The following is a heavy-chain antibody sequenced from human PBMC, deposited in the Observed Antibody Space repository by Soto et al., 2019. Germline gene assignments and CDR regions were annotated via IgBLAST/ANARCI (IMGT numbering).Heavy chain of an antibody. CDR1: GGTFSSYA. Sequence: QVQLVQSGAEVKKPGSSVKVSCKASGGTFSSYAISWVRQAPGQGLEWKGGIIPIFGTANYAQKFQGRVTITADESTSTAYMELSSLRSEDTAVYYCARARRLNDYVAQKAVALDIWGQGTMVTVSS. CDR2: IIPIFGTA. V-gene: IGHV1-69*12. D-gene: IGHD3-16*01. J-gene: IGHJ3*02. CDR3: ARARRLNDYVAQKAVALDI.